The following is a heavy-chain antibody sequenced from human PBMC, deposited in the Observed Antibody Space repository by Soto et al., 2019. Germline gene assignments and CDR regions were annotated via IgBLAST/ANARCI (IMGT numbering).Heavy chain of an antibody. J-gene: IGHJ5*02. V-gene: IGHV1-58*01. CDR2: IVVGSGNT. D-gene: IGHD6-13*01. CDR1: GFTFTSSA. Sequence: SVKVSCKASGFTFTSSAVQWVRQARGQRLEWIGWIVVGSGNTNYAQKFQERVTITRDMSTSTAYMELSSLRSEDTAVYYCAAEAGIAAAGIELDPWGQGTLVTVSS. CDR3: AAEAGIAAAGIELDP.